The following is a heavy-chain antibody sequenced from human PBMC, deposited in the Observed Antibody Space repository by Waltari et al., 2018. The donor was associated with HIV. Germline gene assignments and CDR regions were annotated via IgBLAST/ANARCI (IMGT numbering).Heavy chain of an antibody. CDR3: ACNYFDSSAQLIAFDL. V-gene: IGHV1-69*12. Sequence: QVQLVQSGAEVKKPGSSVKVSCKSSEGTFSSYALSWVRQAPGQGLEWMGGIIAILAKANYAQKLQGRVTITADESTSTAYMELSSLRSEDTAVYFCACNYFDSSAQLIAFDLWGQGTMVTVSS. J-gene: IGHJ3*01. CDR2: IIAILAKA. CDR1: EGTFSSYA. D-gene: IGHD3-22*01.